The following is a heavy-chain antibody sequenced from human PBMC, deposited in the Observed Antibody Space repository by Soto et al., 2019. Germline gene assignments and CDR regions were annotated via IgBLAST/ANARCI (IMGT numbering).Heavy chain of an antibody. Sequence: QVQLQESGPGLVKPSETLSLTCTVSGGSLNSYYWSWVRQPPGKGLEWIGYMYYNGGTTKYNPSLKSRDTIPIDTSKNQFSLKLSSVTAADTAGYHCARIWNDGLGDVWGQGSTVIVSS. D-gene: IGHD1-1*01. CDR2: MYYNGGTT. CDR1: GGSLNSYY. CDR3: ARIWNDGLGDV. J-gene: IGHJ6*02. V-gene: IGHV4-59*01.